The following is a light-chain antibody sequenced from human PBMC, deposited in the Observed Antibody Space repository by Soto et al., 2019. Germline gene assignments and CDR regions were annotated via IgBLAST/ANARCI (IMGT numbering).Light chain of an antibody. CDR2: DAS. Sequence: EIVLTQSPATLSLSPGERATLSCRASQSVSSNSLAWYQQKPGQAPRLVISDASSRAAGIPDRFSGSGSGTDFTLAISRLEPEDFAVYYCQHYDGSPPRYTFGQGTKLEI. V-gene: IGKV3-20*01. CDR1: QSVSSNS. CDR3: QHYDGSPPRYT. J-gene: IGKJ2*01.